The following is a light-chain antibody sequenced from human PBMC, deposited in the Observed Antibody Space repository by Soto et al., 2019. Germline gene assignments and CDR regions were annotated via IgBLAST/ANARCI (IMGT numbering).Light chain of an antibody. CDR2: GAS. J-gene: IGKJ4*01. CDR3: LQCNNWPRA. CDR1: QSVGSN. Sequence: EIVMTQSPATLSVSPGERATLSCRASQSVGSNLSWYQQKPGQAPRLLIYGASTRATGIPARFSGSGSGSEFTLSISSLQSEDFAVYYCLQCNNWPRAFGGGTKVES. V-gene: IGKV3-15*01.